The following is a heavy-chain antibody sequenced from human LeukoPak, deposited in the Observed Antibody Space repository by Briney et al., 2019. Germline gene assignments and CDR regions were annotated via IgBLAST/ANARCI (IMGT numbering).Heavy chain of an antibody. CDR3: ARGRQELPPSYYYYYMDV. D-gene: IGHD1-26*01. CDR2: IYTSGST. CDR1: GGSISSYY. J-gene: IGHJ6*03. Sequence: PSETLSLTCTVSGGSISSYYWSWIRQPAGKGLEWIGRIYTSGSTNYNPSLKSRVTMSVDTSKNQFSLKLSSVTAADTAVYYCARGRQELPPSYYYYYMDVWGKGTTVTVSS. V-gene: IGHV4-4*07.